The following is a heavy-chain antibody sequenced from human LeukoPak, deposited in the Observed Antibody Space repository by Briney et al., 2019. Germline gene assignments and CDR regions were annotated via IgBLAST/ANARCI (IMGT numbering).Heavy chain of an antibody. Sequence: SVKVSCKASGYTFTSYAMHWVRQAPGQRLEWMGGIIPIFGTANYAQKFQGRVTITADESTSTAYMELSSLRSEDTAVYYCARVTRPGYSSGWSDYWGQGTLVTVSS. CDR3: ARVTRPGYSSGWSDY. D-gene: IGHD6-19*01. CDR2: IIPIFGTA. V-gene: IGHV1-69*13. J-gene: IGHJ4*02. CDR1: GYTFTSYA.